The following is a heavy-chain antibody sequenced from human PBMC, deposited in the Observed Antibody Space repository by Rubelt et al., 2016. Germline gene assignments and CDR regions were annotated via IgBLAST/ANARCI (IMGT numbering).Heavy chain of an antibody. CDR2: IYYSGST. V-gene: IGHV4-59*08. Sequence: QVQLQESGPGLVKPSETLSLTCTVSGGSISSYYWSWIRQPPGKGLEWIGYIYYSGSTNYNPSLKSRVTISGDTSKNQFSRKLSFVTAADTAVYYCARQGGIRADWYFDLWGRGTLVTVSS. CDR3: ARQGGIRADWYFDL. D-gene: IGHD3-16*01. J-gene: IGHJ2*01. CDR1: GGSISSYY.